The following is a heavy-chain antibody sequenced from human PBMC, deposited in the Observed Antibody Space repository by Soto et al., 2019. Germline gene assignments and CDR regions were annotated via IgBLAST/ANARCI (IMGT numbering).Heavy chain of an antibody. D-gene: IGHD6-19*01. V-gene: IGHV5-51*01. Sequence: LGESLKISCKGSGYSFTNYWIAWVRQMPGKGLEWMGIIYPGDSDTRYSPSFQGQVTISADKSISTAYLQWSYLKASDTAMYYCARSVAATDYYGMDVWGQGTTVTVSS. CDR3: ARSVAATDYYGMDV. CDR2: IYPGDSDT. J-gene: IGHJ6*02. CDR1: GYSFTNYW.